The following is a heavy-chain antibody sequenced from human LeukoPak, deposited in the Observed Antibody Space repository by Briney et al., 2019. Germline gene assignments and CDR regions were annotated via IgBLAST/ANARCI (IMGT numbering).Heavy chain of an antibody. CDR1: GYTFTSYD. CDR2: MNPNSGNT. V-gene: IGHV1-8*01. Sequence: AAVTVSCKASGYTFTSYDINWVRPATGQGLAWMGWMNPNSGNTGYAQKFQGRVTMTRNTSISTAYMELSSLRSEDTAVYYCAGFYIVRPTVLYSGMDVWGQGTTVTVSS. CDR3: AGFYIVRPTVLYSGMDV. J-gene: IGHJ6*02. D-gene: IGHD1-26*01.